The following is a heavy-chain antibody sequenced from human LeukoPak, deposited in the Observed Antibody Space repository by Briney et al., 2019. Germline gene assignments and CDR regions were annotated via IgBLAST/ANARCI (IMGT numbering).Heavy chain of an antibody. D-gene: IGHD6-19*01. Sequence: PSETLSLTCTVSGGSIRGYYWSWIRQPPGKGLEWIGEINHSGSTNYNPSLKSRVTISVDTSKNQFSLKLSSVTAADTAVYYCARGQESSGWYDYWGQGTLVTVSS. V-gene: IGHV4-34*01. CDR1: GGSIRGYY. CDR3: ARGQESSGWYDY. CDR2: INHSGST. J-gene: IGHJ4*02.